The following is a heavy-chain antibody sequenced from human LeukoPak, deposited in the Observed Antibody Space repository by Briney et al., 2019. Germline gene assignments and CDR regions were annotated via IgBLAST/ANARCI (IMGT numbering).Heavy chain of an antibody. CDR1: GYTFTSYD. CDR3: ARGSEAYYDILTGYYE. J-gene: IGHJ4*02. D-gene: IGHD3-9*01. CDR2: MNPNSGST. Sequence: ASVKVSCKASGYTFTSYDINWVRQATGQGLEWMGWMNPNSGSTGYAQKFQGRVTMTRNTSISTAYMELSSLRSEDTAVYYCARGSEAYYDILTGYYEWGQGTLVTVSS. V-gene: IGHV1-8*01.